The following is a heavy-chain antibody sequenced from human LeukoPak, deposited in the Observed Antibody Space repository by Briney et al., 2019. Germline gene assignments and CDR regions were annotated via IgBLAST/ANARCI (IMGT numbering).Heavy chain of an antibody. J-gene: IGHJ4*02. CDR2: IIPILGIA. CDR1: GGTFSSYA. V-gene: IGHV1-69*04. CDR3: ARLRGEQDRSFDY. Sequence: SAKVSCKASGGTFSSYAISWVRQAPGQGLEWMGRIIPILGIANYAQKFQGRVTITADKSTSTAYMELSSLRSEDTAVYYCARLRGEQDRSFDYWGQGTLVTVSS. D-gene: IGHD3-16*01.